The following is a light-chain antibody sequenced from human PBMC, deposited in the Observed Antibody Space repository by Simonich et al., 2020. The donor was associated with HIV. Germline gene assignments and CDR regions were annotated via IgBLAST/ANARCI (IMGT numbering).Light chain of an antibody. V-gene: IGLV1-44*01. CDR3: CSYAGSYTWV. CDR2: EVN. CDR1: SSNIGRKT. J-gene: IGLJ3*02. Sequence: QPVLTQPPSASGTPGQRVTISCSGSSSNIGRKTVNWYQQLPGTAPKLMIYEVNKRPSGVPARFSGSKSGNTASLTISGLQAEDEADYYCCSYAGSYTWVFGGGTKLTIL.